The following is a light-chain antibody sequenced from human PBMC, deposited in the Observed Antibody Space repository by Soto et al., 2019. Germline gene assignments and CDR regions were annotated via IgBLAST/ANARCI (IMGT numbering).Light chain of an antibody. Sequence: DIQMTPSPSSLSASVGDRVTITCQASQDIKNYLHWYQQKSGQAPKLLIYDASDLETGVPSRFSGSGCGTDFTFTINSLQPEDIATYYCQQYDNLPLTFGGGTKVEIK. CDR1: QDIKNY. V-gene: IGKV1-33*01. CDR2: DAS. J-gene: IGKJ4*01. CDR3: QQYDNLPLT.